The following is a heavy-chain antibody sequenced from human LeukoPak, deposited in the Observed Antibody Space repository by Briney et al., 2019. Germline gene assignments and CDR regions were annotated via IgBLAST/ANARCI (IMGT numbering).Heavy chain of an antibody. J-gene: IGHJ6*03. V-gene: IGHV4-59*01. Sequence: SETLSLTCTVSGGSISGYYWSWIRQPPGKGLEWIGYIYYSGSTNYNPSLKSRVTISVDTSKNQFSLKLSSVTAADTAVYYCARVRGYTSGYYYYYMDVWGKGTTVTVSS. CDR2: IYYSGST. D-gene: IGHD5-18*01. CDR3: ARVRGYTSGYYYYYMDV. CDR1: GGSISGYY.